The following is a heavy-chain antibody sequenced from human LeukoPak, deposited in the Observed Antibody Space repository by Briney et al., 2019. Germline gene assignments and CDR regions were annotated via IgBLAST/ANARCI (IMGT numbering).Heavy chain of an antibody. CDR1: GFSFSDHY. CDR3: ARGFCTGGSCYAGIT. J-gene: IGHJ5*02. V-gene: IGHV3-72*01. D-gene: IGHD2-15*01. CDR2: SRNKANSYTT. Sequence: GGSLRLSCTASGFSFSDHYMDWVRQVPGKGLERVGRSRNKANSYTTEYAASVKGRSTISRDDSKNSLYLQMNTLQTEDTAVYYCARGFCTGGSCYAGITWGQGTPVTVSS.